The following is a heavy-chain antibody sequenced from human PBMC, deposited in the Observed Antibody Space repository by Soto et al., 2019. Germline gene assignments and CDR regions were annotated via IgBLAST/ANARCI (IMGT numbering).Heavy chain of an antibody. J-gene: IGHJ4*02. D-gene: IGHD3-22*01. V-gene: IGHV1-3*01. Sequence: GASVKVSCKASGYTFTSYDSNWVRQATGQGLEWMGWINAGNGNTKYSQKFQGRVTITRDTSASTAYMELSSLRSEDTAVYYCARDRYYDSSGYDYWGQGTLVTVSS. CDR1: GYTFTSYD. CDR2: INAGNGNT. CDR3: ARDRYYDSSGYDY.